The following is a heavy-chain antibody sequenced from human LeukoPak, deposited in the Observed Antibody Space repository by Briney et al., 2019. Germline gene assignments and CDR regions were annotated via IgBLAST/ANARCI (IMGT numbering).Heavy chain of an antibody. J-gene: IGHJ5*02. CDR3: ARAAMIEDGWFDP. CDR1: GGTFSSYA. D-gene: IGHD3-22*01. Sequence: RASVKVSCKASGGTFSSYAISWVRQAPGQGLEWMGRIIPIFGTANYAQKFQGRVTITTDESTSTAYMELSSLRSEDTAVYYCARAAMIEDGWFDPWGQGTLVTVSS. CDR2: IIPIFGTA. V-gene: IGHV1-69*05.